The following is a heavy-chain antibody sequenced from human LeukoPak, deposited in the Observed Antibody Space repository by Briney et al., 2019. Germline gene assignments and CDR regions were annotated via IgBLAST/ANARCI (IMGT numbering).Heavy chain of an antibody. V-gene: IGHV4-39*01. J-gene: IGHJ5*02. CDR3: ARQEIGLRSFDP. CDR2: IYYTGTT. CDR1: GGSVSSSLYH. D-gene: IGHD3/OR15-3a*01. Sequence: SETLSLTCTVSGGSVSSSLYHWGWIRQSPGKNLEWLGSIYYTGTTHYNPSLKSRVTISVDTSKNQFSLNLSSVTAADTAVYYCARQEIGLRSFDPWGQGTLVTVSS.